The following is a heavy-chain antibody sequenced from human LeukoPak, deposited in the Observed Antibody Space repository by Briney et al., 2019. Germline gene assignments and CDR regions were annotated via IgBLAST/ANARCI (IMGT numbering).Heavy chain of an antibody. Sequence: SETLSLPCAVYGGSFSGYYWSWIRQPPGKGLEWIGEINHSGSTNYHPSLKSRVTISVDTSKNQFSLKLSSVTAADTAVYYCARCHFIAIRLLWFDPWDQGSLVTVSS. CDR1: GGSFSGYY. V-gene: IGHV4-34*01. CDR3: ARCHFIAIRLLWFDP. CDR2: INHSGST. J-gene: IGHJ5*02. D-gene: IGHD6-6*01.